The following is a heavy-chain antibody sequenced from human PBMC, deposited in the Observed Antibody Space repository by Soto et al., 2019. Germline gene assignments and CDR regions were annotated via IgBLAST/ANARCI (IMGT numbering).Heavy chain of an antibody. CDR2: ISYDGSNK. Sequence: QVQLVESGGGVVQPGRSLRLSCAASGXTFSXYGMHWVRQAPGKGLEWVAVISYDGSNKYYADSVKGRFTISRDNSKNTLYLQMNSLRAEDTAVYYCAKNXXXXXXXXXXXXXDFDYWGQGTLVTVSS. J-gene: IGHJ4*02. V-gene: IGHV3-30*18. CDR1: GXTFSXYG. CDR3: AKNXXXXXXXXXXXXXDFDY.